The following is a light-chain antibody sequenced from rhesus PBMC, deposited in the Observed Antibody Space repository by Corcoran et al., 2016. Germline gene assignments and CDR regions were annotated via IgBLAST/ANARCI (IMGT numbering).Light chain of an antibody. CDR3: QQGYSIPFT. CDR1: QGISNA. V-gene: IGKV1-33*02. Sequence: DIQMSQSPSSLSASVGDKVTITCRASQGISNALAWYQQKPGKAPKLLIYVASTLESGVPSRLRGSRSGTDFTLTISSLQPEDFATYYCQQGYSIPFTFGPGTKLDIK. J-gene: IGKJ3*01. CDR2: VAS.